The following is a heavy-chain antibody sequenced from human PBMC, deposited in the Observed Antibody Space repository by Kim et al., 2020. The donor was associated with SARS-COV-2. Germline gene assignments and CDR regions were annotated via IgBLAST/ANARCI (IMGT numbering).Heavy chain of an antibody. CDR3: ARARWLQFYYFDY. CDR2: IYYSGST. Sequence: SETLSLTCTVSGGSVSSGSYYWSWIRQPPGKGLEWIGYIYYSGSTNYNPSLKSRVTISVDTSKNQFSLKLSSVTAADTAVYYCARARWLQFYYFDYWGQGTLVTVSS. J-gene: IGHJ4*02. V-gene: IGHV4-61*01. CDR1: GGSVSSGSYY. D-gene: IGHD5-12*01.